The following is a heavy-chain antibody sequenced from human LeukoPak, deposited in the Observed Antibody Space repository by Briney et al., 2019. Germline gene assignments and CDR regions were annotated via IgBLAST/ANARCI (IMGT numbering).Heavy chain of an antibody. CDR1: GGSISSYY. V-gene: IGHV4-59*08. CDR3: ASGSWYTLDY. CDR2: IYHSGST. D-gene: IGHD2-2*02. Sequence: SETLSLTCTVSGGSISSYYWSWIRQPPGKGLEWIGSIYHSGSTYYNPSLKSRVTISVDTSKNQFSLKLSSVTAADTAVYYCASGSWYTLDYWGQGTLVTVSS. J-gene: IGHJ4*02.